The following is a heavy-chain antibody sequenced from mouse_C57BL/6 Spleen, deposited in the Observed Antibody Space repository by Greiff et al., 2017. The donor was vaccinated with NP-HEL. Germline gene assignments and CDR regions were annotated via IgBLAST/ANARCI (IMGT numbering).Heavy chain of an antibody. CDR1: GYTFTSYW. CDR3: ARSVYYYGSSYLDY. Sequence: QVQLKQPGAELVMPGASVKLSCKASGYTFTSYWMHWVKQRPGQGLEWIGEIDPSDSYTNYNQKFKGKSTLTVDKSSSTAYMQLSSLTSEDSAVYYCARSVYYYGSSYLDYWGQGTTLTVSS. J-gene: IGHJ2*01. D-gene: IGHD1-1*01. CDR2: IDPSDSYT. V-gene: IGHV1-69*01.